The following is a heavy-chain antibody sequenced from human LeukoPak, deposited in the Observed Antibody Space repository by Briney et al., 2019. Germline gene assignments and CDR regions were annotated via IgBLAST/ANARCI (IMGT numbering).Heavy chain of an antibody. Sequence: GGSLRLSCAASGFTFSSYGMHWVRQAPGKGLEWVAVISYDGSNKYYADSVKGRFTISRDNSKNTLYLQMNSLRAEDTAVYYCAKDYGGYCSGGSCYYVDVWGKGTTVTVSS. CDR1: GFTFSSYG. V-gene: IGHV3-30*18. J-gene: IGHJ6*03. CDR2: ISYDGSNK. D-gene: IGHD2-15*01. CDR3: AKDYGGYCSGGSCYYVDV.